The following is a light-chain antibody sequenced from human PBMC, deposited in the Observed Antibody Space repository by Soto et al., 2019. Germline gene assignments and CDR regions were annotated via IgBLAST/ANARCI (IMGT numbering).Light chain of an antibody. Sequence: EIVMTQSPATLSVSPGDRVTLSCRASQSISRNLAWYQQRPGQAPRLLIYGASTRATGIPARFSGSGSGTEFTLTISSLQSEDFAVYYCQQYKNWPHTFGQGTKVDIK. CDR3: QQYKNWPHT. J-gene: IGKJ1*01. CDR1: QSISRN. CDR2: GAS. V-gene: IGKV3-15*01.